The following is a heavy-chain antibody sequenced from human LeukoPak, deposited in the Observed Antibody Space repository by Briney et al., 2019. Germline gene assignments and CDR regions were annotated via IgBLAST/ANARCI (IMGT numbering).Heavy chain of an antibody. CDR1: GYTFTSYG. CDR2: ISAYNGNT. J-gene: IGHJ4*02. V-gene: IGHV1-18*01. D-gene: IGHD6-6*01. CDR3: ARDLPHIAARPVLLHY. Sequence: ASVKVSCKASGYTFTSYGISWVRQAPGQGLEWMGWISAYNGNTNYAQKLQGRVTMTTDTSTSTAYVELRSLRSDDTAVYYCARDLPHIAARPVLLHYWGQGTLVTVSS.